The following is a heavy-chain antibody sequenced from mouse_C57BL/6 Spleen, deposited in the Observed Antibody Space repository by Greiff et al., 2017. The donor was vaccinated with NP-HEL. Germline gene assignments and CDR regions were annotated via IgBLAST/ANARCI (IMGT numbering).Heavy chain of an antibody. D-gene: IGHD2-4*01. Sequence: QVQLKQPGAELVKPGASVKVSCKASGYTFTSYWMHWVKQRPGQGLEWIGRIHPSDSDTNYNQKFKGKATLTVDKSSSTAYMQLSSLTSEDSAVYYCATYDYDRDNAMDYWGQGTSVTVSS. CDR1: GYTFTSYW. CDR3: ATYDYDRDNAMDY. CDR2: IHPSDSDT. V-gene: IGHV1-74*01. J-gene: IGHJ4*01.